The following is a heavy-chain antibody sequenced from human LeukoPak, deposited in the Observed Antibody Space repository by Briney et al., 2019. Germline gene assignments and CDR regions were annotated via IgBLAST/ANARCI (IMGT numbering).Heavy chain of an antibody. CDR1: GFNFNNFA. CDR3: AKGAEIDH. V-gene: IGHV3-23*01. CDR2: MTGPADTT. J-gene: IGHJ4*02. Sequence: GGSLRLSCAASGFNFNNFAMSWVRQAPGKGLEWLSAMTGPADTTYYAESVKGRLTISRDYSKSMVFLQMNSLRVEDTAIYYCAKGAEIDHWGQGTLVTVSS.